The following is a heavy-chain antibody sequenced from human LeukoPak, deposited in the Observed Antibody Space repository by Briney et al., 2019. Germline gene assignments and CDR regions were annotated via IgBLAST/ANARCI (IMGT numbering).Heavy chain of an antibody. CDR1: GFAFSSYW. V-gene: IGHV3-74*01. Sequence: GGSLRLSCAASGFAFSSYWMHWVRQVPGKGLVWVSRINSDGSSTSYADSVKGRFTTSRDNAKNTLYVQMNSLRAEDTAVYYCSTGSGHAFDIWGRGTMVTVSS. J-gene: IGHJ3*02. D-gene: IGHD3-10*01. CDR2: INSDGSST. CDR3: STGSGHAFDI.